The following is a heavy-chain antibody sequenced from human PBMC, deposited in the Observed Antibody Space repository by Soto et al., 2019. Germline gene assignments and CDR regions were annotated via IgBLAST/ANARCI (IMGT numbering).Heavy chain of an antibody. V-gene: IGHV3-48*01. CDR2: ISSSSSTI. Sequence: EVQLVESGGGLVQPGGSLRLSCAASGFTFSSYSMNWVRQAPGKGLEWVSYISSSSSTIYYADSVKGRFTITRDNAKKSLDLQMNFLRAEDTAVYYWAREGDNVLMVYAIGAFDIWGQGTMVVVSS. J-gene: IGHJ3*02. CDR3: AREGDNVLMVYAIGAFDI. CDR1: GFTFSSYS. D-gene: IGHD2-8*01.